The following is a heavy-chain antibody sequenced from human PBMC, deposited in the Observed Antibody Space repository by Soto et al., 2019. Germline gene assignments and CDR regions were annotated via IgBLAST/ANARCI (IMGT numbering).Heavy chain of an antibody. J-gene: IGHJ6*02. Sequence: QVQLVQSGAEVKKPGSSVKVSCKTSGVSFNNNGIGWVRQAPGHGLEWLGGVSPSFRTSNYARKYQGRIYITTAAATVPVTMELCCLTPEHTARCYRARVLCYGSGSYSPYGMDVWGQGTRVTVSS. CDR3: ARVLCYGSGSYSPYGMDV. V-gene: IGHV1-69*19. CDR1: GVSFNNNG. D-gene: IGHD3-10*01. CDR2: VSPSFRTS.